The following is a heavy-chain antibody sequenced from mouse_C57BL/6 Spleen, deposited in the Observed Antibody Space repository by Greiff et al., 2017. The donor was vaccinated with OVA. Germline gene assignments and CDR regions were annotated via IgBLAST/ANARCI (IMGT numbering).Heavy chain of an antibody. J-gene: IGHJ2*01. Sequence: VQLQQSGPVLARPGASVKMSCKTSGYTFTSYWMHWVKQRPGQGLEWIGAIYPGNSDTSYNQKFKGKAKLTAVTSASTAYMELSSLTNEDSAVYYCTRYYDYDDYFDYWGQGTTLTVSS. CDR1: GYTFTSYW. V-gene: IGHV1-5*01. CDR3: TRYYDYDDYFDY. D-gene: IGHD2-4*01. CDR2: IYPGNSDT.